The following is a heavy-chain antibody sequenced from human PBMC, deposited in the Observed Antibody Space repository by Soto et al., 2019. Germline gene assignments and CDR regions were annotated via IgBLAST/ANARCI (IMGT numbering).Heavy chain of an antibody. CDR3: VRHGYCSGGRCYRGGFDY. CDR2: INFSGST. CDR1: GGSISSSSHY. V-gene: IGHV4-39*01. D-gene: IGHD2-15*01. J-gene: IGHJ4*02. Sequence: SETLSLTCSVSGGSISSSSHYWGWIRQPPGKGLEWVGSINFSGSTYHNPSLKSRVTISVDTSKNQLSLKLSSVTAADTAVYYLVRHGYCSGGRCYRGGFDYWGQGTLVTVSS.